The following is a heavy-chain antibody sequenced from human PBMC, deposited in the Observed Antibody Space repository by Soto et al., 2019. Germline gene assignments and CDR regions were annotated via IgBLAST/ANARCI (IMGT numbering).Heavy chain of an antibody. J-gene: IGHJ4*02. V-gene: IGHV3-23*01. CDR3: AKRIMATIGHFDS. CDR2: ISGIGHST. CDR1: GFTFSSYA. D-gene: IGHD5-12*01. Sequence: GGSLRLSCAASGFTFSSYAMSWVRQAPGKGLEWISSISGIGHSTYYADSVKGRFTISRDNSKNTLFLQMSSLRAEDTAVYYCAKRIMATIGHFDSWGQGTLVTVSS.